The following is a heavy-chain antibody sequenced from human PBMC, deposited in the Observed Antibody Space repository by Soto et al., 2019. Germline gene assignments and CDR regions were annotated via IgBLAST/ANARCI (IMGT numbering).Heavy chain of an antibody. CDR2: INTGKGNT. V-gene: IGHV1-3*04. CDR3: ARDEGL. CDR1: GYTFTRYA. J-gene: IGHJ4*02. Sequence: KVSCKASGYTFTRYAMHWVRQAPGQGLEWMGWINTGKGNTKYSQKFQGRATLTRDTSASTAYMELSSLRSEDTAVYYCARDEGLWGQGTLVTVSS.